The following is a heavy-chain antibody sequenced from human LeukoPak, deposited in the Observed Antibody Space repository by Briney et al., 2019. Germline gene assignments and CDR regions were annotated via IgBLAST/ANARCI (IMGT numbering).Heavy chain of an antibody. J-gene: IGHJ4*02. V-gene: IGHV1-69*04. CDR2: IIPILGIA. D-gene: IGHD2-15*01. CDR1: GGTFSSYA. CDR3: ASEEVVAATYFDY. Sequence: SVKVSCKASGGTFSSYAISWVRQAPGQGLEWMGRIIPILGIANYAQKFQGRVTITADKSTSTAYMELSSLRSEDTAVYYCASEEVVAATYFDYWGQGTLVTVSS.